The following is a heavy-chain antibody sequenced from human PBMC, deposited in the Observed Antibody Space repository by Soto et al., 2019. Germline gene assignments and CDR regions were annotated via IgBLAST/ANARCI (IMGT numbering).Heavy chain of an antibody. CDR3: ARVSSSSRTRFDT. V-gene: IGHV4-4*02. Sequence: SEPLCLTWAVSGVSISGSELGSGVRRPRGEGLEGVGAFYHDGSTNFNPSNFNPSLKSRGTLSVDESKNQFSLNLDSVTAADTAVYFCARVSSSSRTRFDTWGQGILVTVSS. CDR2: FYHDGST. CDR1: GVSISGSEL. J-gene: IGHJ5*02. D-gene: IGHD2-2*01.